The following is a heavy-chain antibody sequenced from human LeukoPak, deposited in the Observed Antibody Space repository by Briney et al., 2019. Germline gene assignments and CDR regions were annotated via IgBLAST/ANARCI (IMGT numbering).Heavy chain of an antibody. CDR1: GFTFSSYG. Sequence: GGSLRLSCAASGFTFSSYGMHWVRQAPGKGLEWVAVISYDGSNKYYADSVKGRFTISRDNSKNTLYLQMNSLRAEDTAVYYCAKDRAAAPFPDYWGQGTLVTISS. J-gene: IGHJ4*02. V-gene: IGHV3-30*18. D-gene: IGHD6-13*01. CDR3: AKDRAAAPFPDY. CDR2: ISYDGSNK.